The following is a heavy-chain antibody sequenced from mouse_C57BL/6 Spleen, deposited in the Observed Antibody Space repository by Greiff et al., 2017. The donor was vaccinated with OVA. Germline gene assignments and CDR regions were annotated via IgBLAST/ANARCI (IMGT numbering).Heavy chain of an antibody. CDR2: IDPSDSYT. Sequence: VQLQQSGAELVKPGASVKLSCKASGYTFTSYWMQWVKQRPGQGLEWIGEIDPSDSYTNYNQKFKGKATLTVDTSSSTAYMQLSSLTSEDSAVYYCARRDYCGSGPWFDYWGQGTLVTVSA. J-gene: IGHJ3*01. CDR3: ARRDYCGSGPWFDY. V-gene: IGHV1-50*01. CDR1: GYTFTSYW. D-gene: IGHD1-1*01.